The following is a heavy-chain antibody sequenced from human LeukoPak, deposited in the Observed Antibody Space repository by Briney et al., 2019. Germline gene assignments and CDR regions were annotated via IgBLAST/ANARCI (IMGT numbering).Heavy chain of an antibody. J-gene: IGHJ4*02. CDR3: ARDRTTAPHSHYYFDY. CDR2: INPSGGST. D-gene: IGHD1-1*01. Sequence: PGASVKVSCKASGYTFTSYYMHWVRQAPGQGLEWMGIINPSGGSTSYAQKFQGRVTITTDESTSTAYMELSSLRSEGTAVYYCARDRTTAPHSHYYFDYWGQGTLVTVSS. V-gene: IGHV1-46*01. CDR1: GYTFTSYY.